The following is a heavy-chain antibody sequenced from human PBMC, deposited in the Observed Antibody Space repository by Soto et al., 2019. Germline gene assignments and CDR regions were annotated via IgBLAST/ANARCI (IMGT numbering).Heavy chain of an antibody. Sequence: QVQLVESGGGVVQPGRSLRLSCAASGFTFSSYAMHWVRQAPGKGLEWVAVISYDGSNKYYADSVKGRFTISRDNSKNTLYLQMNSLRAEDKAVYYCARVRVATNARNSAFDYWGQGTLVTVSS. J-gene: IGHJ4*02. CDR1: GFTFSSYA. CDR2: ISYDGSNK. V-gene: IGHV3-30-3*01. CDR3: ARVRVATNARNSAFDY. D-gene: IGHD5-12*01.